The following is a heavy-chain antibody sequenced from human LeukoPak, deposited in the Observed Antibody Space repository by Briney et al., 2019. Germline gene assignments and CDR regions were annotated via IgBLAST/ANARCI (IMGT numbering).Heavy chain of an antibody. CDR1: GGSVSSGSYY. V-gene: IGHV4-61*01. Sequence: TSETLSLTCTVSGGSVSSGSYYWSWIRQPPGKGLEWIGYIYYSGSTNYNPSLKIRVTISVDTSKNQFSLKLSSVTAADTAVYYGARDTSGPGHFDYWGQGTLVTVSS. D-gene: IGHD7-27*01. CDR3: ARDTSGPGHFDY. J-gene: IGHJ4*02. CDR2: IYYSGST.